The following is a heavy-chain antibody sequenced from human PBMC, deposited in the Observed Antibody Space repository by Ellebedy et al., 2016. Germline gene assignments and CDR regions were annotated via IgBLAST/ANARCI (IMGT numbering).Heavy chain of an antibody. CDR1: GGSFSGYY. CDR3: ARGRGGSYSLLDY. J-gene: IGHJ4*02. Sequence: GSLRLSXAVYGGSFSGYYWSWIRQPPGKGLEWIGEINHSGSTNYNPSLKSRVTISVDTSKNQFSLKLSSVTAADTAVYYCARGRGGSYSLLDYWGQGTLVTVSS. CDR2: INHSGST. D-gene: IGHD1-26*01. V-gene: IGHV4-34*01.